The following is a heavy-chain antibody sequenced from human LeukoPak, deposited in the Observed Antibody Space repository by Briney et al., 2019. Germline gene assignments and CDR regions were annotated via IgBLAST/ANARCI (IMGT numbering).Heavy chain of an antibody. J-gene: IGHJ4*02. CDR1: GYTLTELS. D-gene: IGHD6-19*01. Sequence: ASVKVSCKVSGYTLTELSMHWVRQAPGQGLEWMGWINPNSGGTNSAQKFQGRVTMTRDTSISTAYMELSSLRSDDTAVYYCAREPLIAVAGPPFDYWGQGTLVTVSS. CDR2: INPNSGGT. V-gene: IGHV1-2*02. CDR3: AREPLIAVAGPPFDY.